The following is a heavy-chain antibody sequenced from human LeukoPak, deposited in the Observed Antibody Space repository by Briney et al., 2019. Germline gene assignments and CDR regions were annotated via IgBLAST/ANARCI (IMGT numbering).Heavy chain of an antibody. D-gene: IGHD3-10*01. CDR1: GFTVSSNY. Sequence: GGSLRLSCAASGFTVSSNYMSWVRQAPGKGLEWVSVIYSGGSTYYADSVKGRFTISRDNSKNTLYLQMNSLRAEDTAVYYCASKQFTMVRAFDYWGQGTLVTVSS. CDR2: IYSGGST. J-gene: IGHJ4*02. V-gene: IGHV3-66*01. CDR3: ASKQFTMVRAFDY.